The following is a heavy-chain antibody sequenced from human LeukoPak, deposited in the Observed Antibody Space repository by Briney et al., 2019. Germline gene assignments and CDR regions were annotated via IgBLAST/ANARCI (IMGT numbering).Heavy chain of an antibody. D-gene: IGHD2-15*01. J-gene: IGHJ3*01. Sequence: PGGSLRLSCAASGFTMSSYAWSCIRQAPGKGLEWVSVISGSDGSTYYADSVKGRFTISRDNSKNTLYQQMNSLRAEDTAVFYGAKSWARWWQESSYDAFDYWGQGTMVTVSS. CDR2: ISGSDGST. CDR1: GFTMSSYA. CDR3: AKSWARWWQESSYDAFDY. V-gene: IGHV3-23*01.